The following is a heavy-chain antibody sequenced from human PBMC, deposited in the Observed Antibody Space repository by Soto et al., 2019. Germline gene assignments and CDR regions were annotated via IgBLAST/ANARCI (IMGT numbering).Heavy chain of an antibody. CDR3: ASRPKYYSFRSECFDH. J-gene: IGHJ4*02. CDR2: IYPGDSDT. Sequence: GESLKISCKGSGYSFTSYWIGWVRQMPGKGLEWMGIIYPGDSDTRYSPSFQGQVTISADKSISTAYLQWSSLKASDTAMYYCASRPKYYSFRSECFDHWGQGTLVTVSS. CDR1: GYSFTSYW. V-gene: IGHV5-51*01. D-gene: IGHD3-3*01.